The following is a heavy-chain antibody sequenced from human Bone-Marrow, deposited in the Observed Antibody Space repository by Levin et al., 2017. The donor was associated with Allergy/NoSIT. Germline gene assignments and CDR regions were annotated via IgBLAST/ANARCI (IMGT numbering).Heavy chain of an antibody. CDR1: GFTFRDYS. CDR3: VKGFGYNYGSRYFDH. D-gene: IGHD5-12*01. J-gene: IGHJ4*02. CDR2: ISNHGGDT. V-gene: IGHV3-64D*06. Sequence: GGSLRLSCSTSGFTFRDYSMHWVRQAPGKGLEHVSAISNHGGDTHYGDSVKGRFTLSRENSKNMMYLQMNSLRHEDAAIYYCVKGFGYNYGSRYFDHWGQGTLVSVSS.